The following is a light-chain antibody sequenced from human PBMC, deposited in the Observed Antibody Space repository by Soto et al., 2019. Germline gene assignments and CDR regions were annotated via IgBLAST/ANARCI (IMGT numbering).Light chain of an antibody. CDR1: QSVSNNY. CDR3: QQSAVSPRT. CDR2: DAS. V-gene: IGKV3-20*01. J-gene: IGKJ1*01. Sequence: EIVLTQSPGTLSLSPGERATLSCRASQSVSNNYVVWYQQKPGQSPRLLIHDASSRATGIPDRFSGSGSGTDVTLTISRLELEDFAVYYCQQSAVSPRTFGQGTRVDIK.